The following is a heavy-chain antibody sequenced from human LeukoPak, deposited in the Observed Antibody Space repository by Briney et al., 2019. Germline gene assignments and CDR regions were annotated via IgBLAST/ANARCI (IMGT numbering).Heavy chain of an antibody. D-gene: IGHD2-15*01. Sequence: GESLKISCKGSGYSFTNYWIAWVRQMPGKGLEWMGIVYPGDSDTRYSPSFQGQVTISADKSISTAYLQWSSLKASDTAIFYCARRGYCSGDGCFSHAFDIWGQGKMVTVSS. CDR3: ARRGYCSGDGCFSHAFDI. CDR1: GYSFTNYW. V-gene: IGHV5-51*01. J-gene: IGHJ3*02. CDR2: VYPGDSDT.